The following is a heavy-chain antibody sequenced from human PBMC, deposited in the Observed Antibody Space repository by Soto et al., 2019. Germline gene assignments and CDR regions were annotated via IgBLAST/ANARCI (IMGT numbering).Heavy chain of an antibody. CDR2: FDPEDGET. J-gene: IGHJ6*02. Sequence: ASVKVSCKVSGYTLTELSMHWVRQAPGKGLEWMGGFDPEDGETIYAQKFQGRVTMTEDTSTDTAYMELSSLRSEDTAVYYCATDRGRAAASYYYYGMDVWGQGTTVPVSS. D-gene: IGHD6-13*01. CDR1: GYTLTELS. V-gene: IGHV1-24*01. CDR3: ATDRGRAAASYYYYGMDV.